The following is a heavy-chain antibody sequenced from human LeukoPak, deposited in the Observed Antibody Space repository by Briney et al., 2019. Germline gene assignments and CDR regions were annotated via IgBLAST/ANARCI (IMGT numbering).Heavy chain of an antibody. CDR2: ISGSGGST. D-gene: IGHD4-11*01. Sequence: GGSLRLSCAASGFTFSSYAMSWVRQAPGKGLEWVSAISGSGGSTYYADSVKGRFTISRDNSENTLYLQMNSLRAEDTAVYYCAKGLGDYSNYFDYWGQGTLVTVSS. V-gene: IGHV3-23*01. J-gene: IGHJ4*02. CDR3: AKGLGDYSNYFDY. CDR1: GFTFSSYA.